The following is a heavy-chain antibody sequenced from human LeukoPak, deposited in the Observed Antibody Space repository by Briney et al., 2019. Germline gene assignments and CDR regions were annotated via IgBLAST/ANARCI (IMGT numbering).Heavy chain of an antibody. CDR2: IYHSGST. D-gene: IGHD2-15*01. V-gene: IGHV4-34*01. CDR1: GGSFSGYY. CDR3: ARNFVAGTYPYYYYYMDV. Sequence: SETLSLTCAVYGGSFSGYYWSWIRQPPGKGLEWIGSIYHSGSTYYNLSLKSRVTISVDTSKNQFSLKLSSVTAADTAVYYCARNFVAGTYPYYYYYMDVWGKGTTVTVSS. J-gene: IGHJ6*03.